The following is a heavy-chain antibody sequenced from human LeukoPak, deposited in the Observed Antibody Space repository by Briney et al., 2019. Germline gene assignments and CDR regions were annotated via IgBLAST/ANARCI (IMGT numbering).Heavy chain of an antibody. D-gene: IGHD4-17*01. Sequence: PSETLSLTCTVSGGSISSGDYYWSWIRQPPGKGLEWIGYIYYSGSTYYNPSIKSRVTISVDTSKNQFSLKLSSVTAADTAVYYCARDNTVTTTIDYWGQGTLVTVSS. V-gene: IGHV4-30-4*08. CDR2: IYYSGST. J-gene: IGHJ4*02. CDR3: ARDNTVTTTIDY. CDR1: GGSISSGDYY.